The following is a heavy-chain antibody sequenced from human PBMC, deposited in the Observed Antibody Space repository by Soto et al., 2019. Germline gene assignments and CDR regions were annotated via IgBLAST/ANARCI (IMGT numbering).Heavy chain of an antibody. V-gene: IGHV3-74*01. Sequence: EVQLVESGGGLVQPVGSLRLSCAGSGFTFSNYWMHWVRQAPGKGVEWVSRIDHDGPTDYADSVRGRFTISRDNAENTLYLQMNSLRPEDTAVYYCVRDSHGDYWGQGTLVTVSS. J-gene: IGHJ4*02. CDR3: VRDSHGDY. CDR2: IDHDGPT. CDR1: GFTFSNYW.